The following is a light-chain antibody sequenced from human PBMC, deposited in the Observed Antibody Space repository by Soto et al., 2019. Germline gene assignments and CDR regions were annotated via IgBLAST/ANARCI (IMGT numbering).Light chain of an antibody. Sequence: DIQMTQSPSTLSASLGDIVTITCRSSQSLNSLLAWYQQKPGRAPKLLIYDASTLESGVPSRFSGSGSGTEFTLTISSLQTDDFATYYCQQYNSYSSWTFGQGTKVDIK. CDR3: QQYNSYSSWT. CDR2: DAS. CDR1: QSLNSL. V-gene: IGKV1-5*01. J-gene: IGKJ1*01.